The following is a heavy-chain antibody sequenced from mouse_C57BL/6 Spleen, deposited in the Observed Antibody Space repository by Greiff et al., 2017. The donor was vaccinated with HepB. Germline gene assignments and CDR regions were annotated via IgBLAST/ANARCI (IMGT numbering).Heavy chain of an antibody. D-gene: IGHD1-1*01. CDR2: IDPEDGDT. Sequence: VQLQQSGAELVRPGASVKLSCTASGFNIKDYYMHWVKQRPEQGLEWIGRIDPEDGDTEYAPKFQGKATMTADTSSNSAYLQLSSLTSEDTAVYYCTTLSYYGSSRYFDVWGTGTTVTVSS. J-gene: IGHJ1*03. V-gene: IGHV14-1*01. CDR1: GFNIKDYY. CDR3: TTLSYYGSSRYFDV.